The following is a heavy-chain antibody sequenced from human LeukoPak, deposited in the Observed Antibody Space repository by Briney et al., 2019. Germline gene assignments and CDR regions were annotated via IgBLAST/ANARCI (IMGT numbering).Heavy chain of an antibody. CDR3: TPMDGP. Sequence: SGGSLRLSCAVSVFTLSETWMSWGRQAPGKGLAWVGLIRSKTDGGTTDYAAPVKGRFIISGDDSKNTLFLQMNSLITEDTAVYYCTPMDGPGGQGTRVTVFS. D-gene: IGHD3/OR15-3a*01. V-gene: IGHV3-15*01. CDR2: IRSKTDGGTT. J-gene: IGHJ5*02. CDR1: VFTLSETW.